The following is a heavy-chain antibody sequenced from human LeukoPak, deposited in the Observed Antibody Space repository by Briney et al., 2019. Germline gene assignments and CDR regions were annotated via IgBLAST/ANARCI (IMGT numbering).Heavy chain of an antibody. CDR2: ISGGGDTT. D-gene: IGHD6-13*01. CDR1: GFTFSSYA. Sequence: PGGSLRLSCAASGFTFSSYAMSWVRQGPEKGLEWVSTISGGGDTTYYADSVRGRFTVSRDASKNTLFLQMNSLGAEDTAVYYCAKDAGEGSGWYYFDYWGQGTLVTVSS. CDR3: AKDAGEGSGWYYFDY. J-gene: IGHJ4*02. V-gene: IGHV3-23*01.